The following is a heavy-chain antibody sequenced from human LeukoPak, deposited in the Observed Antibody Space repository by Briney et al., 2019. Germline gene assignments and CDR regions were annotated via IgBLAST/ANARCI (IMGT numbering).Heavy chain of an antibody. CDR1: GGSISSYY. CDR3: ARGGPDCSSTSCLAYFDY. CDR2: IYYSGST. Sequence: SETLSLTCTVSGGSISSYYWSWIRQPPGKGLEWIGYIYYSGSTNYNPSLKSRVTISVDTSKNQFSLKLSSVTAADTAVYYCARGGPDCSSTSCLAYFDYWGQGTLVTVSS. J-gene: IGHJ4*02. D-gene: IGHD2-2*01. V-gene: IGHV4-59*01.